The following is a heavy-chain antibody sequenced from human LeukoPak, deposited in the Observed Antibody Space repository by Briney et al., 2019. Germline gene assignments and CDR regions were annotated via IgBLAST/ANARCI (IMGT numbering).Heavy chain of an antibody. V-gene: IGHV3-74*01. J-gene: IGHJ4*02. D-gene: IGHD3-22*01. CDR2: INSDGSST. CDR1: GFTFSSYW. CDR3: ARDLYSDISAYYQSLDY. Sequence: PGESLKISCAASGFTFSSYWMHWVRQAPGKGLVWVSRINSDGSSTTYADSMKGRFTISKDNAKNTVYLQMNSLRAEDTAVYYCARDLYSDISAYYQSLDYWGQGTLVTVSS.